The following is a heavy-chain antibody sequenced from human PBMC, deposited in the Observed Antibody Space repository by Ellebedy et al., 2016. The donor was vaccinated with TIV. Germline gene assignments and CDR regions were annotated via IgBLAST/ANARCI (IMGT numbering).Heavy chain of an antibody. CDR1: GGSFSDYY. CDR2: INHSGST. V-gene: IGHV4-34*01. CDR3: ARGGNWGLAY. Sequence: SETLSLXXAVYGGSFSDYYWTWIRQAPGKGLEWIGDINHSGSTNYNPSLKSRVTISVDSSKNQFYLKVNSVTAADTAVYYCARGGNWGLAYWGQGTLVTVSS. D-gene: IGHD7-27*01. J-gene: IGHJ4*02.